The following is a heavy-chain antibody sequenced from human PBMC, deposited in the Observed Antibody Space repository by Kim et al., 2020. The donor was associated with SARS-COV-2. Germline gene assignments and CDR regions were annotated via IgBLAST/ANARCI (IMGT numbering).Heavy chain of an antibody. Sequence: SAQKFQGRVTMTRDTSKSTVYMELSSLRSEDTAVYYCAADYGDYVWELDYWGQGTLVTVSS. CDR3: AADYGDYVWELDY. V-gene: IGHV1-46*01. J-gene: IGHJ4*02. D-gene: IGHD4-17*01.